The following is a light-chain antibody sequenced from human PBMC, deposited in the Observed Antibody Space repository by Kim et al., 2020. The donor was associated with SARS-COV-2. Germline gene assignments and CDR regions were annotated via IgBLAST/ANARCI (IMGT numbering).Light chain of an antibody. CDR2: LAS. CDR3: QQCDGYPIT. Sequence: ASVGDRVTITCRATKHIDSYLAWFQQKPGKAPKSLIYLASRLQSGVPSRFSGSGSGTDFTLTITNLQPEDSGVYYCQQCDGYPITFGQGTRLEIK. J-gene: IGKJ5*01. V-gene: IGKV1-16*01. CDR1: KHIDSY.